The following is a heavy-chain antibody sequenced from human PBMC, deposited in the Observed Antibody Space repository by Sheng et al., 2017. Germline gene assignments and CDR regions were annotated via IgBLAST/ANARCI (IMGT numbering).Heavy chain of an antibody. CDR1: SFSSYG. CDR2: IWYDGSNK. D-gene: IGHD1-26*01. Sequence: SFSSYGMHWVRQAPGKGLEWVAVIWYDGSNKYYADSVKGRFTISRDNSKNTLYLQMNSLRAEDTAVYYCAREGSGYSGSYQTWLHPDAFDIWGQGTMVTVSS. J-gene: IGHJ3*02. V-gene: IGHV3-33*01. CDR3: AREGSGYSGSYQTWLHPDAFDI.